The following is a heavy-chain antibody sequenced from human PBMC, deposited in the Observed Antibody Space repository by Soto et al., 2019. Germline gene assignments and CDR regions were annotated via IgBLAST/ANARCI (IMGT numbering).Heavy chain of an antibody. V-gene: IGHV4-59*01. D-gene: IGHD3-22*01. J-gene: IGHJ3*02. CDR2: FYYTGNT. CDR1: GGSISTYY. Sequence: QVQLQESGPGLVKPSETLSLTCTVSGGSISTYYWSWIRQPPGKGLEWIGYFYYTGNTNYNPSLKSRVTVSGDTSRNQFSLNLRSVTTADTAVYYCARAYYDELLDAFDIWGQGTMVTVSS. CDR3: ARAYYDELLDAFDI.